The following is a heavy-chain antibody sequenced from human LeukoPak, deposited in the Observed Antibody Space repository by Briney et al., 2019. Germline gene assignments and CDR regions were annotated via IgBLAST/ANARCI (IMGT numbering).Heavy chain of an antibody. Sequence: ASVKVSCKASGGTFSSYAFTWVRQAPGQGLEWMGGIIPIFGTANYAQKFQGRVTITADKSTSTAYMELSSLRSEDTAVHYCARAAGCSGGSCYVPDYWGQGTLVAVSS. CDR1: GGTFSSYA. CDR2: IIPIFGTA. V-gene: IGHV1-69*06. J-gene: IGHJ4*02. D-gene: IGHD2-15*01. CDR3: ARAAGCSGGSCYVPDY.